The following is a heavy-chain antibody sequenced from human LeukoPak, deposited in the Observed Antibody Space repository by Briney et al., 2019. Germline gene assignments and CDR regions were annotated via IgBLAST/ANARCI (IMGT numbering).Heavy chain of an antibody. J-gene: IGHJ4*02. CDR1: GFTFSSYA. V-gene: IGHV3-23*01. D-gene: IGHD4-17*01. CDR3: ATARTLRVTTSFDY. CDR2: ISGSGGST. Sequence: GGSLRLSCEVSGFTFSSYAMNWVRQAPGKGLEWVSGISGSGGSTYYADSVKGRFTISRENSKNTLHLHMSSLRAEDTAVYYCATARTLRVTTSFDYWGQGTLVTVSS.